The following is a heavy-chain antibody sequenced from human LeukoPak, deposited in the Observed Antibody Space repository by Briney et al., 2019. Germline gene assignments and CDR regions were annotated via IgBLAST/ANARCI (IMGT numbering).Heavy chain of an antibody. Sequence: GASVKVFCKASGYTFTSYGISWVRQAPGQGLEWRGWISAYNVNTNYTKKLHGRVTMTTYTSTSTASRELSSLTSDDTAVYYCAIDREVYYDILTTITWFDPWGQGTLVTVSS. J-gene: IGHJ5*02. CDR3: AIDREVYYDILTTITWFDP. V-gene: IGHV1-18*04. CDR2: ISAYNVNT. D-gene: IGHD3-9*01. CDR1: GYTFTSYG.